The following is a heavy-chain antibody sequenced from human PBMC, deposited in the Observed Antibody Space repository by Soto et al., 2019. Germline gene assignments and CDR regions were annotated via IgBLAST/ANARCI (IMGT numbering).Heavy chain of an antibody. CDR3: ARASGHIYATLHGPFDH. Sequence: QVQLVGSGGGVYQPGWSLRLSWAACGVTFNRHPLHWGRQSPGKGVEWVAVISHDGNNKYYADSVKGRFTISRDNSMNMLYLQMHGLRTEDTAIFYCARASGHIYATLHGPFDHWGQGALVTVSS. CDR2: ISHDGNNK. CDR1: GVTFNRHP. J-gene: IGHJ4*02. D-gene: IGHD2-8*01. V-gene: IGHV3-30-3*01.